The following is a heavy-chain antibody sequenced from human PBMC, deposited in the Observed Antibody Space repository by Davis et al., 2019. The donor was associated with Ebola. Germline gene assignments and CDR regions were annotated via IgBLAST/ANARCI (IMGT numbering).Heavy chain of an antibody. J-gene: IGHJ5*02. CDR2: IIPIFGTA. V-gene: IGHV1-69*06. Sequence: SVKVSCKTSGYTFNTYAISWIRQAPGQGLEWMGGIIPIFGTANYAQKFQGRVTITADKSTSTAYMELSSLRSEDTAVYYCARDDWNQNWFDPWGQGTLVTVSA. CDR3: ARDDWNQNWFDP. D-gene: IGHD1-1*01. CDR1: GYTFNTYA.